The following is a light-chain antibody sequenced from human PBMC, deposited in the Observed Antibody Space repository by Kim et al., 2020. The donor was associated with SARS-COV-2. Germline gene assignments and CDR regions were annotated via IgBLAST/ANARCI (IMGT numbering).Light chain of an antibody. Sequence: APVGDRVTIACWSSQGISRLLACYQPNPVKAHTLLIYTASILQRGVPSRFSCSGSWTDFTLTIIILQPEDFAPYYCQQANSFPLTFGGGTKVDIK. V-gene: IGKV1-12*01. CDR3: QQANSFPLT. CDR2: TAS. CDR1: QGISRL. J-gene: IGKJ4*01.